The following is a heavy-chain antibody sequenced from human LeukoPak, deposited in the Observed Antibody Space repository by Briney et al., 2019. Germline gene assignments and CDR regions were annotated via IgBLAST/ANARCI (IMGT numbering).Heavy chain of an antibody. J-gene: IGHJ5*02. CDR3: TRRVDATRWYDP. CDR1: GFIFSTYW. V-gene: IGHV3-74*01. CDR2: INGDGSTT. Sequence: PGGSLRLSCAASGFIFSTYWMHWVRQAPGEGLVWVSRINGDGSTTNYADSVKGRFTISRDNAKNTLCLQMNSLRAEDTAVYYCTRRVDATRWYDPWGQGTLVTVSS. D-gene: IGHD2-15*01.